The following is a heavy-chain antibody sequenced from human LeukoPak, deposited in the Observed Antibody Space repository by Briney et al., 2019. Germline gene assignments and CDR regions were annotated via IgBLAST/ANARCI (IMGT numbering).Heavy chain of an antibody. CDR1: GFTVSSYS. CDR2: ISSSGSMI. D-gene: IGHD3-3*01. J-gene: IGHJ4*02. CDR3: ASAKSITIFGVDPYYFDY. V-gene: IGHV3-48*04. Sequence: PGGSLRLSCAASGFTVSSYSMNWVRQVPGKGLEWVSHISSSGSMIWYGESVKGRFTISRDNAKNSLYLQMNSLRAEDTAVYYCASAKSITIFGVDPYYFDYWGQGTLVTVSS.